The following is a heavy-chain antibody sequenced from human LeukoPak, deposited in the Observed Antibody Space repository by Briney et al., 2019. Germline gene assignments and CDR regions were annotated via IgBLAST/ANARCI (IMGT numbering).Heavy chain of an antibody. J-gene: IGHJ4*02. D-gene: IGHD3-10*01. V-gene: IGHV3-23*01. Sequence: GGSLRLSCAASGFTFSSYSMNWVRQAPVKGLEWVSAISGSGGSTYYADSVKGRFTISRDNSKNTLYLQMNSLRAEDTAVYYCAKGGDGFNLYYFDYWGQGTLVTVSS. CDR1: GFTFSSYS. CDR3: AKGGDGFNLYYFDY. CDR2: ISGSGGST.